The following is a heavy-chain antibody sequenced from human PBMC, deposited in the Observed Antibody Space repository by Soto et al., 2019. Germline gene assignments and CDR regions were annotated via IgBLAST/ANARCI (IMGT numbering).Heavy chain of an antibody. CDR1: VGSISSGGYY. J-gene: IGHJ3*02. D-gene: IGHD2-15*01. Sequence: SETLSLTCTVSVGSISSGGYYWSWIRQHPGKGLEWIGYIYYSGSTYYNPSLKSRVTISVDTSKNQFSLKLSSVTAADTAVYYCARKVVAATRVAFDIWCQGTILTVSS. CDR2: IYYSGST. CDR3: ARKVVAATRVAFDI. V-gene: IGHV4-31*03.